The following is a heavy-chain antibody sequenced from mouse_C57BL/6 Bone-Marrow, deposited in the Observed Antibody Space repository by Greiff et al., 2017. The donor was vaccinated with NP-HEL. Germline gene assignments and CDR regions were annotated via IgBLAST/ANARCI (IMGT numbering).Heavy chain of an antibody. D-gene: IGHD1-1*01. V-gene: IGHV14-4*01. CDR3: TLTTVVAN. CDR1: GFNIKDDY. J-gene: IGHJ2*01. CDR2: IDPENGDT. Sequence: VQLQQSGAELVRPGASVKLSCTASGFNIKDDYMHWVKQRPEQGLEWIGWIDPENGDTEYASKFQGKATITADTSSNTASLQLSSLTSEDTAVYYCTLTTVVANWGQGTTLTVSS.